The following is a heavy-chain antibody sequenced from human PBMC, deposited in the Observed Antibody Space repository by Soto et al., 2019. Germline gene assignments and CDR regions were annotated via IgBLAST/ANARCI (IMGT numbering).Heavy chain of an antibody. D-gene: IGHD2-21*01. CDR1: GGSISSGGYS. CDR3: ARGFDSFFDF. Sequence: SETLSLTCAVSGGSISSGGYSWSWIRQPPGKGLEWIGYIYHSGSTYYNPSLKSRVTISVDRSKNQFSLKLSSVTAADTAVYYCARGFDSFFDFWGQATLVTVS. V-gene: IGHV4-30-2*01. J-gene: IGHJ4*02. CDR2: IYHSGST.